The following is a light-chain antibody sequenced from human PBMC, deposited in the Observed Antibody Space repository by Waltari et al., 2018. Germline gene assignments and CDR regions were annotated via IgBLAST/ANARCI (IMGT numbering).Light chain of an antibody. CDR3: AAWDDNLSGGV. CDR1: SSDLGSNY. Sequence: QSVLTQPPSASGTPGQRVTISCSGSSSDLGSNYVYWYQQLPGTAPKLLIYRSNPRPSGVPDRFSGSKSGTSASLAISGLRSEDEADYYCAAWDDNLSGGVFGGGTKLTVL. J-gene: IGLJ3*02. CDR2: RSN. V-gene: IGLV1-47*01.